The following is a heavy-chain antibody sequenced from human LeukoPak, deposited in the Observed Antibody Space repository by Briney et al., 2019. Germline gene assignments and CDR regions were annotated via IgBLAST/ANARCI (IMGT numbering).Heavy chain of an antibody. D-gene: IGHD2-2*01. CDR3: ARDSCSSTSCRKKFDN. V-gene: IGHV3-21*04. J-gene: IGHJ4*02. CDR1: GFSLSSYS. Sequence: GGSLRLSCAASGFSLSSYSMNWVRQAPGKGLEWVSSITISSNFIYYADSVKGRFTISRDNAKSSLFLQMNSLRAEDTAVYYCARDSCSSTSCRKKFDNWGQGTLVTVSS. CDR2: ITISSNFI.